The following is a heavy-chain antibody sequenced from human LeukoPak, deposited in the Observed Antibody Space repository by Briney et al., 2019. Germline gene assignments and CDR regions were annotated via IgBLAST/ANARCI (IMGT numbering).Heavy chain of an antibody. J-gene: IGHJ4*02. CDR2: IKQDGSEK. V-gene: IGHV3-7*03. CDR3: VRGPHIAATSY. Sequence: GGSLRLSCVASGFSFNNYRMTWVRQAPGKGLEWVANIKQDGSEKQYVDSVKGRYAISRDNAKKSLYLQINTLRAEDTAVYYCVRGPHIAATSYWGQGTLVTVSS. D-gene: IGHD6-25*01. CDR1: GFSFNNYR.